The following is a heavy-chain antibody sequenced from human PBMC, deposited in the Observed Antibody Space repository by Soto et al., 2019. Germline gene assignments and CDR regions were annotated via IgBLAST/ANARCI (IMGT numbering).Heavy chain of an antibody. Sequence: GESLKISCKGSGDSVTSYWSGWVRQMPGKGLEWVGIIYPGDSDTGYSPSFQGQVTMSVDKSIGTAYLQWSSLKASDTAMYYCARHVPNMIPYGMDVWGQGTTVTVSS. CDR2: IYPGDSDT. D-gene: IGHD3-16*01. CDR3: ARHVPNMIPYGMDV. V-gene: IGHV5-51*01. J-gene: IGHJ6*02. CDR1: GDSVTSYW.